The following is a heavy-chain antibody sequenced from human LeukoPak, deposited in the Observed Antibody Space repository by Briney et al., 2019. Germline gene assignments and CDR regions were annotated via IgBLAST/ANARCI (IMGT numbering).Heavy chain of an antibody. Sequence: GGSLRLSCAASGFTFINAWMNWVRQAPGKGLEWVGRIKSKTDGGTTDYAAPVKGRFTISRDDSKSIAYLQMNSLKTEDTAVYYCTRDRGGYEEYSYGIFDYWGQGTLVTVSS. CDR3: TRDRGGYEEYSYGIFDY. CDR2: IKSKTDGGTT. V-gene: IGHV3-15*01. CDR1: GFTFINAW. D-gene: IGHD5-18*01. J-gene: IGHJ4*02.